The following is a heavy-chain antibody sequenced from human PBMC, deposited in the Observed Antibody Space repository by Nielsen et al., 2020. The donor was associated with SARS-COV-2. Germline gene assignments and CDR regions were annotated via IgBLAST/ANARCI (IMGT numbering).Heavy chain of an antibody. D-gene: IGHD3-22*01. Sequence: SLKISCAASGFTFSSYWMSWVRQAPGKGLEWVSGISWNSGSIGYADSVKGRFTISRDNAKNSLYLQMNSLRAEDTALYYCAKVNYDSSGYPQRGWFDPWGQGTLVTVSS. V-gene: IGHV3-9*01. J-gene: IGHJ5*02. CDR3: AKVNYDSSGYPQRGWFDP. CDR1: GFTFSSYW. CDR2: ISWNSGSI.